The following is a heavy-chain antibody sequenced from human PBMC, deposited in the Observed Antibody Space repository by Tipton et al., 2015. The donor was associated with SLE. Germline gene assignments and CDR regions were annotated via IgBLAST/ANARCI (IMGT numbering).Heavy chain of an antibody. D-gene: IGHD4-23*01. CDR2: TYYMSKWYN. V-gene: IGHV6-1*01. J-gene: IGHJ1*01. Sequence: GLVKPSQTLSLTCAISGDSVSSNSAAWNWIRQSPSSGLEWLGRTYYMSKWYNDYAVSVKSRIIINPDTSKNQFSLQLTSVTPEDTAVYYCARGFLYGGFQFWGQGILVTVSS. CDR3: ARGFLYGGFQF. CDR1: GDSVSSNSAA.